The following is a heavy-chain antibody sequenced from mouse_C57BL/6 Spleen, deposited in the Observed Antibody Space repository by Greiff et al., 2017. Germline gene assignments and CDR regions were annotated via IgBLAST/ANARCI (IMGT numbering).Heavy chain of an antibody. J-gene: IGHJ3*01. D-gene: IGHD1-1*01. Sequence: QVQLQQPGAELVRPGSSVKLSCKASGYTFTSYWMHWVKQRPIQGLEWIGNIDPSDSETHYNQKFKDKGTLTVDKSSSTAYMQLSSLTSEDSAVYYCARVSYGSSYLFAYGGQGTLVTVSA. CDR1: GYTFTSYW. CDR3: ARVSYGSSYLFAY. CDR2: IDPSDSET. V-gene: IGHV1-52*01.